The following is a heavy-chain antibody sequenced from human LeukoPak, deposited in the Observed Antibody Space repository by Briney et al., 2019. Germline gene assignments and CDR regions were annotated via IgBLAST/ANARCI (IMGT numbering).Heavy chain of an antibody. Sequence: GGSLRLSCAASGFTFSAYSMNWVRQAPGKGLEWVSSVSNNNNYIHYADSVKGRFTISRDNSKNTLFLQMNSLRAEDTAVYYCAKGVFGSRSTSFADYWGQGTLVTVSS. CDR2: VSNNNNYI. CDR3: AKGVFGSRSTSFADY. V-gene: IGHV3-21*01. CDR1: GFTFSAYS. J-gene: IGHJ4*02. D-gene: IGHD3-10*01.